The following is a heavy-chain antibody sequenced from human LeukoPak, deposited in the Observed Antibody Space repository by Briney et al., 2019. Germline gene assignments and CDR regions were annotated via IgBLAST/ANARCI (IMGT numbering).Heavy chain of an antibody. CDR3: ARDQEYSYGTYYYYGMDV. D-gene: IGHD5-18*01. CDR1: GGSISSYY. V-gene: IGHV4-4*07. CDR2: IYTSGST. J-gene: IGHJ6*02. Sequence: SETLSLTCTVSGGSISSYYWSWIRQPAGKGLEWIGRIYTSGSTNYNPSLKCRVTMSVDTSKNQFSLKLSSVTAADTAVYYCARDQEYSYGTYYYYGMDVWGQGTTVTVSS.